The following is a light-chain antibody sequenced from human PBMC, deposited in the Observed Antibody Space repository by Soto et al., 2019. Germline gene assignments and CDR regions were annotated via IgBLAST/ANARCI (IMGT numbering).Light chain of an antibody. CDR1: PSVTNY. CDR3: QEYNTWPWT. V-gene: IGKV3-15*01. CDR2: GAS. Sequence: EIVLTQSPATLSLSPGERATLSCRASPSVTNYLAWYQQKLGQAPRVLIFGASTRATGIPARFSGSGSGTEFSLTINSLQSEDFAVYYCQEYNTWPWTFGQGTKVDIK. J-gene: IGKJ1*01.